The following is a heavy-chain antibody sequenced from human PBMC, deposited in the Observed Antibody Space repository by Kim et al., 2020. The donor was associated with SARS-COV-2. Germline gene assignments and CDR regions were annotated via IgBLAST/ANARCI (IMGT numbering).Heavy chain of an antibody. CDR1: GFTFSSYS. CDR2: ISSSSSYI. CDR3: ARDLEWDMVRGVHYYYGMDV. J-gene: IGHJ6*02. D-gene: IGHD3-10*01. Sequence: GGSLRLSCAASGFTFSSYSMNWVRQAPGKGLEWVSSISSSSSYIYYADSVKGRFTISRDNAKNSLYLQMNSLRAEDTAVYYCARDLEWDMVRGVHYYYGMDVWGQGTTVTVSS. V-gene: IGHV3-21*01.